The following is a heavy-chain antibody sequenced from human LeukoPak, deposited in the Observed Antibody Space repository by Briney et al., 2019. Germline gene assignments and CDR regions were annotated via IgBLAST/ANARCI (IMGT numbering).Heavy chain of an antibody. Sequence: SVKVSCKASGGTFSSYAISWVRQAPGQGLEWKGGIIPIFGTANYAQKFQGRVTITTDESTSTAYMELSSLRSEDTAVYYCASPSTQRGLADYWGQGTLVTVSS. J-gene: IGHJ4*02. CDR2: IIPIFGTA. CDR1: GGTFSSYA. CDR3: ASPSTQRGLADY. D-gene: IGHD2-2*01. V-gene: IGHV1-69*05.